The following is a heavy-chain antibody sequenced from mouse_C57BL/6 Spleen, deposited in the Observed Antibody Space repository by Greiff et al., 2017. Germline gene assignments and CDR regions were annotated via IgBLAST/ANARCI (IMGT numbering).Heavy chain of an antibody. Sequence: QVHVKQSGAELVRPGTSVKVSCKASGYAFTNYSIQWVKQRPGQGLEWIGVFNPGSGGTTYNEKFKGKATLTADKSSSTAYMQLSSLTSEDSAVYFGATHYYGSSDLDYWGQGTTRAVAS. CDR2: FNPGSGGT. D-gene: IGHD1-1*01. CDR3: ATHYYGSSDLDY. V-gene: IGHV1-54*01. J-gene: IGHJ2*01. CDR1: GYAFTNYS.